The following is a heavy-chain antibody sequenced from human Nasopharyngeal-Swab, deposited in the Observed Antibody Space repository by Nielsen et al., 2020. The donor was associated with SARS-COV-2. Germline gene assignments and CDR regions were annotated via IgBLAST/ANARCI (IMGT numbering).Heavy chain of an antibody. D-gene: IGHD4-23*01. V-gene: IGHV3-9*01. Sequence: SLKISCAASGFTFDDYAMHWVRQAPGKGLELVSGISWTGSSLAYADSVKGRFTISRDNAKNSLYLQMNSLRPEDTAFYYCAKLSRLDYGGNSALDYWGQGTLVTVSS. J-gene: IGHJ4*02. CDR1: GFTFDDYA. CDR3: AKLSRLDYGGNSALDY. CDR2: ISWTGSSL.